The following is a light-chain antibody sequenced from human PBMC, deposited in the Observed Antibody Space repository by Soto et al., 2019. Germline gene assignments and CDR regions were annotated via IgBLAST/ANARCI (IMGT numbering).Light chain of an antibody. CDR2: EVS. CDR3: ASYTSSTTRV. J-gene: IGLJ1*01. Sequence: QSALTQPASVSGSPGQSITISCTGTSSDVGGYNYVSWYQQHPGKAPKTMVYEVSNRHSGVSNRFSGSKSGNTASLTISGLQAEDEADYYCASYTSSTTRVFGPGTKLTVL. V-gene: IGLV2-14*01. CDR1: SSDVGGYNY.